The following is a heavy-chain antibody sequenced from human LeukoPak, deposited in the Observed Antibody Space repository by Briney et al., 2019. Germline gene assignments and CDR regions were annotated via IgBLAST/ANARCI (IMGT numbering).Heavy chain of an antibody. Sequence: GESLKISCKGSGYSFTSYWIGWVRQMPGKGLEWMGIIYPGDSDTRYSPSFQGQVTISADKSISTAYLQWSSLKASDTAMYYCASYCGGDCYSESDAFDIWGQGTTVTVSS. J-gene: IGHJ3*02. V-gene: IGHV5-51*01. CDR3: ASYCGGDCYSESDAFDI. CDR1: GYSFTSYW. CDR2: IYPGDSDT. D-gene: IGHD2-21*02.